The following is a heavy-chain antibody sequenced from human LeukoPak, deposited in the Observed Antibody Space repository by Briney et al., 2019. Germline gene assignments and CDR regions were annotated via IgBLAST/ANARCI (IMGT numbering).Heavy chain of an antibody. Sequence: PAGGSLRLSCEASGFTFSIYWMHWVRQVPGKGLVWVSRINEYGSTTNYADSVKDRFIISRDNAKNTLYLQMNSLRAEDSAVYYCARDVACSGSRWGQGTLVTVSS. CDR3: ARDVACSGSR. CDR1: GFTFSIYW. CDR2: INEYGSTT. D-gene: IGHD3-10*02. J-gene: IGHJ4*02. V-gene: IGHV3-74*01.